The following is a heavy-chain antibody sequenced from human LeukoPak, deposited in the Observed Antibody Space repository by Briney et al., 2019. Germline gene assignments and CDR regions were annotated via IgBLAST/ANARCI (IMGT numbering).Heavy chain of an antibody. Sequence: SETLSLTCTVSGGSISSYYWSWIRQPPGKGLEWIGYIYTSGSTNYNPSLKSRVTISVDTSKNQFSLKLSSVTAADTAVYYCARHPQRSYDFLMYCYYMDVWGKGTTVTVSS. D-gene: IGHD3-9*01. V-gene: IGHV4-4*09. CDR3: ARHPQRSYDFLMYCYYMDV. J-gene: IGHJ6*03. CDR1: GGSISSYY. CDR2: IYTSGST.